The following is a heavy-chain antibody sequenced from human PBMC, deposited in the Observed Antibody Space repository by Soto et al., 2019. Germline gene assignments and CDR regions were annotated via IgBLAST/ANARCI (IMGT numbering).Heavy chain of an antibody. J-gene: IGHJ4*02. CDR3: ARAMIVVVSEYYFDH. CDR2: INAVTGNP. D-gene: IGHD3-22*01. CDR1: GYIFSSYP. V-gene: IGHV1-3*01. Sequence: QVQLVQSGAEVKKPGASVKVSCKASGYIFSSYPMHFVRQAPGQRLEWMGWINAVTGNPEYAQKFKPKITTTRDRSASTVYLELSILTSADTAVYFCARAMIVVVSEYYFDHGGQGTLVTVSS.